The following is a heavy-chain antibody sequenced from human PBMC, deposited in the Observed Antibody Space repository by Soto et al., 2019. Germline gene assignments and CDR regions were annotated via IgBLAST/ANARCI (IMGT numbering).Heavy chain of an antibody. CDR1: GFTFSDYY. V-gene: IGHV3-11*01. D-gene: IGHD4-17*01. Sequence: GGSLRLSCATSGFTFSDYYMSWIRQAPGKGLEWVSYIGTRGNTKYYADSVRGRFTISRDNAKNSLYLHMNSLRADDTAVYYCARDGTEYYGEYYDYWGQGIPVTVSS. CDR3: ARDGTEYYGEYYDY. J-gene: IGHJ4*02. CDR2: IGTRGNTK.